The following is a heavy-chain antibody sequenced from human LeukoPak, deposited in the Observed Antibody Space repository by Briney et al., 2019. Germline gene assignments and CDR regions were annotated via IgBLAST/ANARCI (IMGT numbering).Heavy chain of an antibody. CDR1: GYTFTGYY. D-gene: IGHD2-2*01. CDR3: ARPAVVPAALFVMDV. CDR2: INPNSGGT. V-gene: IGHV1-2*02. Sequence: GASVKVSCKASGYTFTGYYMHWVRQAPGQGLEWMGWINPNSGGTNYAQKFQGRVTMTRDTSISTAYMELSRLRSDDTAVYYCARPAVVPAALFVMDVWGQGTTVTVSS. J-gene: IGHJ6*02.